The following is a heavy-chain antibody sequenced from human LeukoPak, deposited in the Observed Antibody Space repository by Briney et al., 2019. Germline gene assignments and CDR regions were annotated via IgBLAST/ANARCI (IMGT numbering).Heavy chain of an antibody. D-gene: IGHD3-16*01. V-gene: IGHV1-18*01. Sequence: ASVKVSCKASGYTFTTHGISLVRQAPGQGLEWMGWISANNGNTNFPQKLQRRVTMTTDTSTSTAYMELRSLRSDDTAVYYCARNLGRWDAFDIWGQGTMVTVSS. CDR3: ARNLGRWDAFDI. CDR2: ISANNGNT. J-gene: IGHJ3*02. CDR1: GYTFTTHG.